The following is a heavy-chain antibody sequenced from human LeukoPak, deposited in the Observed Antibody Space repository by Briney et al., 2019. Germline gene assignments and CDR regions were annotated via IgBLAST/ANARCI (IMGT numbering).Heavy chain of an antibody. V-gene: IGHV5-10-1*01. D-gene: IGHD3-22*01. CDR1: GYSFPSYW. CDR3: AIYDSSGYYYDY. J-gene: IGHJ4*02. CDR2: IDPSDSYT. Sequence: GESLKIFCRVSGYSFPSYWITWVRQMPGKGLEWMGRIDPSDSYTNYSPSFQGHVTISADKSISTAYLQWSSLKASDTAMYYCAIYDSSGYYYDYWGQGTLVTVSS.